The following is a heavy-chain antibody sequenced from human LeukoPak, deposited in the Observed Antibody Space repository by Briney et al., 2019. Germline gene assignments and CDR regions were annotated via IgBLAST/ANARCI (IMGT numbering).Heavy chain of an antibody. J-gene: IGHJ5*02. Sequence: SETLSLTCAVHGGSFSGYYWSWIRQPPGKGLEWIGEINHSGSTNYNPSLKSRVTISVDTSKHQFTLKLSSVTAADTAVYYCARCNSRTYYYDSSGYRWFDPWGQGTLVTVSS. CDR1: GGSFSGYY. CDR2: INHSGST. CDR3: ARCNSRTYYYDSSGYRWFDP. D-gene: IGHD3-22*01. V-gene: IGHV4-34*01.